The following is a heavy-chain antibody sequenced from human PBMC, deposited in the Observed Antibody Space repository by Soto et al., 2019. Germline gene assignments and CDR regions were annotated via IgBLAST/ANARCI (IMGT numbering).Heavy chain of an antibody. CDR3: AREVGVPGAGGRNYYYYGMDV. J-gene: IGHJ6*02. CDR1: GFTLRSYG. D-gene: IGHD6-13*01. Sequence: GGSLRLSCVASGFTLRSYGMHWVRQAPGKGLEWVALIWYDGDNKKYADSVKGRFTISRDYSKNTLNLQMNSLKVEDTAVYYCAREVGVPGAGGRNYYYYGMDVWGQGTTVTVSS. CDR2: IWYDGDNK. V-gene: IGHV3-33*01.